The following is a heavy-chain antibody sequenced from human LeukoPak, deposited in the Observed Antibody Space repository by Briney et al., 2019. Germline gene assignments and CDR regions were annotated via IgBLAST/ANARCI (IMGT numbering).Heavy chain of an antibody. Sequence: ASVKVSCRASGYTFTGYYMFWLRQAPGQGLEWMGRINPNSGGTNYAQKFQGRVTMTRDTSITTAYMELSSLRSDDTAVYYCARDVPSPGISVADDYWGQGTLVTVSS. V-gene: IGHV1-2*06. CDR3: ARDVPSPGISVADDY. D-gene: IGHD6-19*01. J-gene: IGHJ4*02. CDR2: INPNSGGT. CDR1: GYTFTGYY.